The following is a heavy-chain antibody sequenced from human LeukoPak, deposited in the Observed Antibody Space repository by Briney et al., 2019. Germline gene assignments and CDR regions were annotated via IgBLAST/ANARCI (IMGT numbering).Heavy chain of an antibody. CDR2: IYSGGST. D-gene: IGHD2/OR15-2a*01. CDR3: ARALWLGAFDI. Sequence: PGGSLRLSCAASGFSVSSNYLSWVRQAPGKGLECVSVIYSGGSTYYADSVKGRFTISRDNSKNTLYLQMNSLRVEDTAVYYCARALWLGAFDIWGQGTMVTVSS. V-gene: IGHV3-53*01. CDR1: GFSVSSNY. J-gene: IGHJ3*02.